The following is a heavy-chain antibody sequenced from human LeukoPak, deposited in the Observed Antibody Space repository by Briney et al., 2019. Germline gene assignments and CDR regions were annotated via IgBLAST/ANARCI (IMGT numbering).Heavy chain of an antibody. J-gene: IGHJ4*02. D-gene: IGHD3-10*01. CDR2: INYSGST. CDR1: GGSISSSFSY. Sequence: SETLSLTCTVSGGSISSSFSYWGWIRQPPGKGLEWIGSINYSGSTYYNPSLKTRVTISVDTSKNQFSLKLSSVTAADTAVYYCARQVLLWFGELPPFFDYWGQGALVTVSS. CDR3: ARQVLLWFGELPPFFDY. V-gene: IGHV4-39*01.